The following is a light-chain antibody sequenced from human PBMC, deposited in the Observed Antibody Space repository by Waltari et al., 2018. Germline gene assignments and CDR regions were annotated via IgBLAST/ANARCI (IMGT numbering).Light chain of an antibody. J-gene: IGLJ2*01. V-gene: IGLV1-40*01. CDR3: QSYDNSLSGVV. CDR2: TNN. CDR1: SSNIGAGYD. Sequence: QSVLTQPPSVSGAPGQRVTISCTGNSSNIGAGYDVHWYQQLPETAPKLLIYTNNHRPSVVPDRFSGSKSGTSASLAITGLQAEDEAHYHCQSYDNSLSGVVFGGGTKLTVL.